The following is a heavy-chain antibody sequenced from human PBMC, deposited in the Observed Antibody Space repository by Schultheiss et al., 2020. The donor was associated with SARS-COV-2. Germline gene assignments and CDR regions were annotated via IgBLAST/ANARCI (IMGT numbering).Heavy chain of an antibody. CDR3: ARGEYAYSSGWSKEGGWFDP. V-gene: IGHV3-30*07. D-gene: IGHD6-19*01. CDR2: ISYDGSNK. CDR1: GFTFSSYA. Sequence: GGSLRLSCAASGFTFSSYAMHWVRQAPGKGLEWVAVISYDGSNKYYADSVKGRLTISRDNSKNTLYLQMNSLRAEDTAVYYCARGEYAYSSGWSKEGGWFDPWGQGTLVTVSS. J-gene: IGHJ5*02.